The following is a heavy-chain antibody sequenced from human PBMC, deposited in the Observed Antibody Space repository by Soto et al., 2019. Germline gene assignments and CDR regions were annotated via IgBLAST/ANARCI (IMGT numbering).Heavy chain of an antibody. CDR1: GFTFSSYG. CDR3: AKDRQPD. CDR2: ISYDGSNK. Sequence: QVQLVESGGGVVQPGRSLRLSCAASGFTFSSYGMHWVRQAPGKGLEWVAVISYDGSNKYYADSVKGRFTISRDNSKNTLYLQMNSLRAEDTAVYYCAKDRQPDWGQGTLVTVSS. V-gene: IGHV3-30*18. D-gene: IGHD1-1*01. J-gene: IGHJ4*02.